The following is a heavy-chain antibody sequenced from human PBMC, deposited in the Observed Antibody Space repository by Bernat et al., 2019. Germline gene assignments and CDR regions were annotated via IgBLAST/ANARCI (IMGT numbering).Heavy chain of an antibody. J-gene: IGHJ2*01. D-gene: IGHD2-15*01. CDR3: ARAVFGSCCGYWYFDL. Sequence: EVQLVESGGGLVQPGGSLSLSCAASGFTFSSYAMHWVRQATGKGLEWVSVIATAGDTYYPDSVKGRFTVSRENAKNSLYLQMNSLRAGDTAVYYCARAVFGSCCGYWYFDLWGRGTLVTVSS. V-gene: IGHV3-13*01. CDR1: GFTFSSYA. CDR2: IATAGDT.